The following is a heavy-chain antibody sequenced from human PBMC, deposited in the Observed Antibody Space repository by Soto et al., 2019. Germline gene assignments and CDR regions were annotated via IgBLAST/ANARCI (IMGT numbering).Heavy chain of an antibody. V-gene: IGHV3-15*07. CDR3: TTGGTPSGNVLRFLEENYYYYGMDV. J-gene: IGHJ6*02. CDR2: IKSKTDGGTT. D-gene: IGHD3-3*01. CDR1: GFTFSNAW. Sequence: EVQLVESGGGLVKPGGSLRLSCAASGFTFSNAWMNWVRQAPGKGLEWVGRIKSKTDGGTTDYAAPVKGRFTISREDSKNTLYLQMNSLKTEDTAVYYCTTGGTPSGNVLRFLEENYYYYGMDVWGQGTTVTVSS.